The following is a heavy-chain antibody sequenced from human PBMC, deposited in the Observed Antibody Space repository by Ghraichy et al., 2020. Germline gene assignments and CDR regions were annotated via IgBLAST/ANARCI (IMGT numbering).Heavy chain of an antibody. CDR3: VRAQAADSGYWVGSDY. CDR1: GVTFSSYV. V-gene: IGHV3-23*01. D-gene: IGHD6-13*01. J-gene: IGHJ4*02. CDR2: ISGSGATT. Sequence: GESLNISCAASGVTFSSYVMTWVRQAPGKGLEWVSTISGSGATTYYADSVKGRFTISRDNSKNTLYLQVNSLRAEDTAVNYCVRAQAADSGYWVGSDYWGQGPLVTVSA.